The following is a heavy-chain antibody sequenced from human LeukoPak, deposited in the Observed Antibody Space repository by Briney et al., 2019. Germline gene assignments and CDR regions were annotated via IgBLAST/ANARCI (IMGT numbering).Heavy chain of an antibody. CDR3: ARGGLRNWYFDL. J-gene: IGHJ2*01. D-gene: IGHD5-12*01. V-gene: IGHV3-74*01. CDR2: LISDGTNT. Sequence: GGSLRLSCAASGFTFSSYWMHWVRQAPGKGLVWVSRLISDGTNTYHADSVKGRVTISRDNAKNTVYLEMNSLRAEDTAVYYCARGGLRNWYFDLWGRGTLVTVSP. CDR1: GFTFSSYW.